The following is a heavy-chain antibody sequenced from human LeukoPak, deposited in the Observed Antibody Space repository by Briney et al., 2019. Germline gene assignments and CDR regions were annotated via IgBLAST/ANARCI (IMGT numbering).Heavy chain of an antibody. J-gene: IGHJ3*02. Sequence: GGSLRLSCAASGFTFSNYAMHWVRQTPGKGLEWVAIISFDGINKYYADSVKGRFTISRDNSKNTLYLQMNSLRAEDTAVYYCATNVPWELNTFDIWGQGTMVTVSS. V-gene: IGHV3-30-3*01. CDR2: ISFDGINK. D-gene: IGHD1-26*01. CDR1: GFTFSNYA. CDR3: ATNVPWELNTFDI.